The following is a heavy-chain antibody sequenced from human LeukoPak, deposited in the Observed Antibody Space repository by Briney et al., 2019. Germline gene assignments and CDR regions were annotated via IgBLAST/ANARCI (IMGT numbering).Heavy chain of an antibody. J-gene: IGHJ6*02. CDR1: GFTFSSYA. V-gene: IGHV3-23*01. CDR2: ISGSGGST. Sequence: GGSLRLSCAASGFTFSSYAMSWVRQAPGKGLEWVSAISGSGGSTYYADSVKGRFTISRDNSKSTLYLQMNSLRAEDTAVYYCARDDYGGNSGYGMDVWGQGTTVTVSS. CDR3: ARDDYGGNSGYGMDV. D-gene: IGHD4-17*01.